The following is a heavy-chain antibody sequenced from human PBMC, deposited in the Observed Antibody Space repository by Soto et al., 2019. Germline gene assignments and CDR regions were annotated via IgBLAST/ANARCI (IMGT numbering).Heavy chain of an antibody. V-gene: IGHV3-23*01. Sequence: GGSLRLSCAAPGFTFSSYAMGWVRQGPGKGLEWVAVVSIGGSTHYADSVRGRFTISRDNSKNTLSLQMNSLTAEDTAVYFCAKRRGAGGHFDYWGQGALVTVSS. D-gene: IGHD2-15*01. J-gene: IGHJ4*02. CDR2: VSIGGST. CDR3: AKRRGAGGHFDY. CDR1: GFTFSSYA.